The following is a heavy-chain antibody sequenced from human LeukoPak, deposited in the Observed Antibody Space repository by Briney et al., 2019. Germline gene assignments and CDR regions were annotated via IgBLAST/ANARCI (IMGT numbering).Heavy chain of an antibody. D-gene: IGHD2-21*02. CDR3: ARDYCGGDCYPDY. CDR1: GFTFSSYS. Sequence: GGSLRLSCAASGFTFSSYSMNWVRQAPGKGLEWVSSISSSSSYIYYADSVKGRFTISRDNAKNSLYLQMSSLRAEDTAVYYCARDYCGGDCYPDYWGQGTLVTVSS. V-gene: IGHV3-21*01. CDR2: ISSSSSYI. J-gene: IGHJ4*02.